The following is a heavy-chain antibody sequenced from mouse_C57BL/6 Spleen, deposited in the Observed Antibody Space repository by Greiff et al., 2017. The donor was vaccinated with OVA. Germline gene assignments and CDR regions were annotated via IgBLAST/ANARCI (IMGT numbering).Heavy chain of an antibody. CDR3: ARNNGNSPWFAY. CDR2: ISGGGGNT. V-gene: IGHV5-9*01. Sequence: EVMLVESGGGLVKPGGSLKLSCAASGFTFSSYTMSWVRQTPEKRLEWVATISGGGGNTYYPDSVKGRFTISRDNAKNTLYLQMSSLRSEDTAVYYCARNNGNSPWFAYWGQGTLVTVSA. D-gene: IGHD2-1*01. CDR1: GFTFSSYT. J-gene: IGHJ3*01.